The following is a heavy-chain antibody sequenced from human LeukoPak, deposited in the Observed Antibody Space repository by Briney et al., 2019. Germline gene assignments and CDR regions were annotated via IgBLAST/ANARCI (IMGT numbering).Heavy chain of an antibody. CDR1: GYPFSGYY. CDR3: ARGDEWELAVDY. V-gene: IGHV1-2*02. Sequence: ASVKVSCKASGYPFSGYYINWVRYGPGQGLEWMGWIEPNSGDTNYAQKFQGRLTMTRDTTISTVYMELNRLRSDDTAVYYCARGDEWELAVDYWGQGTLITVSS. J-gene: IGHJ4*02. D-gene: IGHD1-26*01. CDR2: IEPNSGDT.